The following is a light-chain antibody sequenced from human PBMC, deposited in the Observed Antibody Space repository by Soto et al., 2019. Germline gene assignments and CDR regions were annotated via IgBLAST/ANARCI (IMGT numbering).Light chain of an antibody. CDR1: SSDVGSSNG. CDR2: DVN. CDR3: SSYTSTGTYV. V-gene: IGLV2-18*02. J-gene: IGLJ1*01. Sequence: QSALTQPPSVSGSPGQSVAISCTGTSSDVGSSNGVSWYQQPPGTAPKLMIYDVNNRPSGVPDRFSGSKSGNTASLTISGLQAEDEAEYYCSSYTSTGTYVFGTGTKLTVL.